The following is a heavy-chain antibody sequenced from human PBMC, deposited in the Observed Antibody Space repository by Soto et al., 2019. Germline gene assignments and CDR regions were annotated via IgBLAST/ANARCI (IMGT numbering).Heavy chain of an antibody. V-gene: IGHV3-53*01. J-gene: IGHJ4*02. D-gene: IGHD6-19*01. CDR3: ARDGYSSGPEN. CDR1: GFTVSSNY. CDR2: IYSGGST. Sequence: PVGSLRLSCAASGFTVSSNYMSWVRQAPGKGLEWVSVIYSGGSTYYADSVKGRFTTSRDNSKNTMYLQMNSLRAEDTAVYYCARDGYSSGPENWGQGTPGNRLL.